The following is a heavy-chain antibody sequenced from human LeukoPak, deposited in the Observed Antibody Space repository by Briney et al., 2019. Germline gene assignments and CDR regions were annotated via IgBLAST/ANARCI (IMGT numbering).Heavy chain of an antibody. Sequence: SETLSLTCTVSGGSISSTTYYWGWIRQPPGKGLEWIGSVYYSGSTYYNPSLKSRVTISVDTSKKQFSLNLSSVTAADTAVYYCARGKDGARYYYYYMDVWGKGTTVTVPS. V-gene: IGHV4-39*07. CDR1: GGSISSTTYY. CDR2: VYYSGST. D-gene: IGHD4-17*01. J-gene: IGHJ6*03. CDR3: ARGKDGARYYYYYMDV.